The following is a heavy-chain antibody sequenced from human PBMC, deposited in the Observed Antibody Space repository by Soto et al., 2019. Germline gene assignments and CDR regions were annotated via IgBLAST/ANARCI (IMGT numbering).Heavy chain of an antibody. CDR1: GGSISSYY. J-gene: IGHJ5*02. Sequence: PSETLSLTCTVSGGSISSYYWIWFRQPPGKGLEWIGYIYYSGSTSYNPSLKSRLSISLETSKKQFSLRLTSVTAADTAVYYCARLGYYPNWFDPWGQGTLVTVSS. CDR3: ARLGYYPNWFDP. V-gene: IGHV4-59*08. CDR2: IYYSGST. D-gene: IGHD3-3*01.